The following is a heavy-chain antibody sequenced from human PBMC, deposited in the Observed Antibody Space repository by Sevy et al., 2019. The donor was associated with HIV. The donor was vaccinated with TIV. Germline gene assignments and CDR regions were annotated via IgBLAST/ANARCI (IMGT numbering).Heavy chain of an antibody. D-gene: IGHD3-3*01. CDR3: TRDKTILEGRYGMDV. J-gene: IGHJ6*02. Sequence: GGSLRLSCAASGFTFSSYNMNWVRQTPWKGLEWVSFISSGSGYIYYADSVKGRFTISRDNAKNSLYLQMNSLRAEDTAMYYCTRDKTILEGRYGMDVWGQGTTVTVSS. CDR2: ISSGSGYI. V-gene: IGHV3-21*01. CDR1: GFTFSSYN.